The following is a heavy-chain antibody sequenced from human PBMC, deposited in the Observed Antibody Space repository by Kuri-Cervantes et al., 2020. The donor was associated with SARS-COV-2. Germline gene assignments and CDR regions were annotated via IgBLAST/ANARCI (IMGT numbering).Heavy chain of an antibody. Sequence: GESLKISCKGSGYNFTPYWIGWVRQMPGKGLEWMGLIYPGDSETRYGPSFQSQVTISADKSIATAYLQWNSLKASDTAIYYCARRNNWSFDFWGRGTLVTVSS. J-gene: IGHJ4*02. CDR2: IYPGDSET. V-gene: IGHV5-51*01. D-gene: IGHD1-1*01. CDR1: GYNFTPYW. CDR3: ARRNNWSFDF.